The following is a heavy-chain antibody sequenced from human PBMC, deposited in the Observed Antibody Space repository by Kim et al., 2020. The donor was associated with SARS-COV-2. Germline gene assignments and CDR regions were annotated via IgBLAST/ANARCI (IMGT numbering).Heavy chain of an antibody. Sequence: ASVKVSCKASGYTFTGYYIHWVRQAPGQGLEWMGRIGPNSGGTNYAQKFQGRVTLTRDTSINTAYMELTRLTSDDTAIYYCAKGASSRSSYLWLDPWGQG. CDR3: AKGASSRSSYLWLDP. J-gene: IGHJ5*02. CDR1: GYTFTGYY. D-gene: IGHD6-6*01. V-gene: IGHV1-2*06. CDR2: IGPNSGGT.